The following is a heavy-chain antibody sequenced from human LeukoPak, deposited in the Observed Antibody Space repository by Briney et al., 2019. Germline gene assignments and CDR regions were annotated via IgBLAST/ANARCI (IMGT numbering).Heavy chain of an antibody. V-gene: IGHV4-59*01. D-gene: IGHD5-18*01. CDR2: IYYTGAT. CDR3: ARAGYSYGTGYYFDY. CDR1: GGSISSYY. J-gene: IGHJ4*02. Sequence: SETLSLTCTVSGGSISSYYWSWIRLPPGKGLEWIGYIYYTGATYYNPSLKSRVTISLDTSKNQFSLKLSSVTAADAAIYYCARAGYSYGTGYYFDYWGQGALVTVSS.